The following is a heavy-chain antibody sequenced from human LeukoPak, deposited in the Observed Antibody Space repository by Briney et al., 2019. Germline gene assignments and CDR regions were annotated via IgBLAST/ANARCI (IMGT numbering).Heavy chain of an antibody. CDR1: GFTFSSYS. J-gene: IGHJ4*02. CDR2: ISSSSSYI. Sequence: GGSLRLSCAASGFTFSSYSMNWVRQAPGKGLEWVSSISSSSSYIYYADSVKGRFTISRDNAKNSLYLQMNSLRAEDTAVYYCARVKLVRTNPFDYWGQGTLVTVSS. CDR3: ARVKLVRTNPFDY. D-gene: IGHD6-6*01. V-gene: IGHV3-21*01.